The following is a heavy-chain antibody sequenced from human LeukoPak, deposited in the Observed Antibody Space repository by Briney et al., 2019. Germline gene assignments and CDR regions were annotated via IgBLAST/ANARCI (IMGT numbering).Heavy chain of an antibody. Sequence: PGGSLRLSCTASGFTFSSYTMTWVRQAPGKGLEWVSAISGSGGSTYYADSVKGRFTISRDNSKNTLHLQMNSLRAEDTAVYYCAKAIGAVYSSGYYGLVDIWGQGTMVTVSS. J-gene: IGHJ3*02. V-gene: IGHV3-23*01. D-gene: IGHD3-22*01. CDR1: GFTFSSYT. CDR3: AKAIGAVYSSGYYGLVDI. CDR2: ISGSGGST.